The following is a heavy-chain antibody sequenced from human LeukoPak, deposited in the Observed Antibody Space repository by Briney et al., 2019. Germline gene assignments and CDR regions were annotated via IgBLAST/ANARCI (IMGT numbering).Heavy chain of an antibody. D-gene: IGHD6-13*01. V-gene: IGHV1-69*05. Sequence: SVKVSCKASGGTFNSYAISLVRQAPGQGLEWMGGIIPIFGTANYVQKFQGRVTITTDESTSTAYMELSSLSSEDTAVYYCARDVRAGLYSSSWYSPAGNWFDTWGQGTLVTVSS. CDR2: IIPIFGTA. CDR3: ARDVRAGLYSSSWYSPAGNWFDT. CDR1: GGTFNSYA. J-gene: IGHJ5*02.